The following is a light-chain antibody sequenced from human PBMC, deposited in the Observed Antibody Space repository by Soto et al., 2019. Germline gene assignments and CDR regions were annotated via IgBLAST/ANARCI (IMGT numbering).Light chain of an antibody. CDR3: QQYDNLPRAT. V-gene: IGKV1-33*01. Sequence: IQMTQSPSSLSASVGDRVTITCQATEDINNYLIWYQQKPGRAPKLLIYDASNLETGVPSRFSGSGSGTDFFLTITNLQPEDTATYYCQQYDNLPRATFGPGTKVEIK. J-gene: IGKJ3*01. CDR1: EDINNY. CDR2: DAS.